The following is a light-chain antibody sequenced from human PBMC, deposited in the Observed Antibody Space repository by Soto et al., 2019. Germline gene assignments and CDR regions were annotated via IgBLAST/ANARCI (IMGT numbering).Light chain of an antibody. Sequence: TQMTQSPSTLSASVGDSVSITRRASRDIGTWLAWFQQKPGRAPNLLIYRASTLARGVPSRCSCSGSGTEFTLTISSPQLDDFATYYCHRHETYPLAFDGWPKVDIK. J-gene: IGKJ4*01. V-gene: IGKV1-5*03. CDR3: HRHETYPLA. CDR2: RAS. CDR1: RDIGTW.